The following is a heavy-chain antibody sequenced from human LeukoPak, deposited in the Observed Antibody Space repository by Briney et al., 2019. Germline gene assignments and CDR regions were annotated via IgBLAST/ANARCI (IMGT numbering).Heavy chain of an antibody. D-gene: IGHD3-3*01. CDR1: DFTFSSYG. CDR2: VSSSSSYI. J-gene: IGHJ6*02. V-gene: IGHV3-21*01. Sequence: GGSLRLSCAASDFTFSSYGMNWVRQAPGKGLEWVSLVSSSSSYINYADSVKGRFTISRDNAKNSLYLQMNSMRAEDTAVYYCARIGTDSWSGLYYGMDVWGQGPRSASP. CDR3: ARIGTDSWSGLYYGMDV.